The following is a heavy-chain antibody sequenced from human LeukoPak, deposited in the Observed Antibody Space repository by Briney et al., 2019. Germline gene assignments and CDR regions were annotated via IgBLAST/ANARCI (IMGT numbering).Heavy chain of an antibody. D-gene: IGHD3-3*01. V-gene: IGHV4-34*01. CDR3: ARDRTYDFWSGHTFAI. CDR1: GGSFSGYY. J-gene: IGHJ3*02. Sequence: SETLSLTCAVYGGSFSGYYWSWIRQPPGKGLEWIGEINHSGSTNYNPSLKSRVTISLDTSKNQSSLKLSSVTAADTAVYYCARDRTYDFWSGHTFAIWGQGTVVTVSS. CDR2: INHSGST.